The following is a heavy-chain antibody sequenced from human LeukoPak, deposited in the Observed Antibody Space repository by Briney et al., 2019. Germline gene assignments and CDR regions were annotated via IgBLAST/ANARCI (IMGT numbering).Heavy chain of an antibody. V-gene: IGHV4-34*01. Sequence: SETLSLTCAVYGGSFSGYHWSWIRQPPGKGLEWIGEINHTGSTNYNPSLKSRVTISVDTSKNQFSLKLSSVTAADTAMYYCARGEAGYCSSTSCYGFRWFDPWGQGTLVTVSS. D-gene: IGHD2-2*01. CDR1: GGSFSGYH. CDR3: ARGEAGYCSSTSCYGFRWFDP. CDR2: INHTGST. J-gene: IGHJ5*02.